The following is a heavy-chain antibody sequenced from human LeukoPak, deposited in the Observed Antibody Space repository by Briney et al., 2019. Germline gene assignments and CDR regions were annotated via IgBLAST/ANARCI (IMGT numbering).Heavy chain of an antibody. V-gene: IGHV1-18*01. CDR2: ISAYNGNT. CDR3: ARHSGWSSYYYMDV. Sequence: ASVKVSCKASGYTFTSYGISWVRQAPGQGLEWMGWISAYNGNTNYAQKLQGRVTMTTDTSTSTAYMELSSLRSEDTAVYYCARHSGWSSYYYMDVWGKGTTVTISS. CDR1: GYTFTSYG. J-gene: IGHJ6*03. D-gene: IGHD6-19*01.